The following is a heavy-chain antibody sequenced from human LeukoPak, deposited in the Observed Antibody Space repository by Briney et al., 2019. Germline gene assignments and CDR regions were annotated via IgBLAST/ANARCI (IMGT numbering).Heavy chain of an antibody. J-gene: IGHJ4*02. V-gene: IGHV3-23*01. Sequence: RGSLRVSSAASVFTFSSDAMSSGRQAPGEGLEWVSAISVSGGSTYYADSVKGGVTISRDNSKKTRYLQMNSLRAEDKAVYCCAKDGYDSSGYYYSDYWGQGTLVTVSS. CDR3: AKDGYDSSGYYYSDY. D-gene: IGHD3-22*01. CDR1: VFTFSSDA. CDR2: ISVSGGST.